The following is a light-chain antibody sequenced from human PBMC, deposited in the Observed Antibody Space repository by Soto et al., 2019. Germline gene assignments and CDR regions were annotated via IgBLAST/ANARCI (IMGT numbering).Light chain of an antibody. J-gene: IGLJ3*02. CDR3: VSYTSSDSWV. Sequence: QSALTQPASLSGSPGQSITISCTGTNSDIGAYSRVSWYQQHPDSVPRLMIFAVSNRPSGVSNRFSGSKSGNTASLTISGLLAEDEADYYCVSYTSSDSWVFGGGTKLTVL. V-gene: IGLV2-14*03. CDR2: AVS. CDR1: NSDIGAYSR.